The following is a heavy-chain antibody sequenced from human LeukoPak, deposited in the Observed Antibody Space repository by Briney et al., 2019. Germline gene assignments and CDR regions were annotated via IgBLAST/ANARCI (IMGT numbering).Heavy chain of an antibody. D-gene: IGHD3-22*01. J-gene: IGHJ5*02. Sequence: SETLSLTCAVYGGSFSGYYWSWIRQPPGKGLEWIGEINHSGSTNYNPSLKSRVTISVDTSKNQFSLKLSSVTAADTAVYYCARGRRIVVVITKNWFDPWGQGTLVTVSS. CDR1: GGSFSGYY. V-gene: IGHV4-34*01. CDR3: ARGRRIVVVITKNWFDP. CDR2: INHSGST.